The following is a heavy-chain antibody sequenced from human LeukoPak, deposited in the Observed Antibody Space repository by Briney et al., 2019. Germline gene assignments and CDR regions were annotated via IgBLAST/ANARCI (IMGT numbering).Heavy chain of an antibody. J-gene: IGHJ6*02. CDR2: NYYSGST. CDR3: ARAGYSSSSGYYGMDV. CDR1: GGSISSYY. V-gene: IGHV4-59*08. D-gene: IGHD6-6*01. Sequence: PSETLSLTCTVSGGSISSYYWSWIRQPPGKGLEWIGYNYYSGSTNYNPSLKSRVTISVDTSKNQFSLKLSSVTAADTAVYYCARAGYSSSSGYYGMDVWGQGTTVTVSS.